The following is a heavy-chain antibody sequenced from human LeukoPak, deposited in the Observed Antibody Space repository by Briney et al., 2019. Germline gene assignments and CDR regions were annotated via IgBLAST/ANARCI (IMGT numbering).Heavy chain of an antibody. Sequence: SETLSLTCAVSGGAINNYYWSWIRQPAGKGLEWIGRIYTRGSTNYNPSLKSRGTMSVDTSKNQLSLKLSSVTATDTAVYYCARGRYCSADICSGGDAFDIWGQGTMVSVSS. CDR2: IYTRGST. CDR1: GGAINNYY. V-gene: IGHV4-4*07. D-gene: IGHD2-15*01. J-gene: IGHJ3*02. CDR3: ARGRYCSADICSGGDAFDI.